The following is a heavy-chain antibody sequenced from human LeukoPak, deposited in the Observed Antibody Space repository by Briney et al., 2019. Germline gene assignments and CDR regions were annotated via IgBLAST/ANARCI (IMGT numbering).Heavy chain of an antibody. CDR3: ARESPIGGFDY. CDR2: IIPIFGTA. D-gene: IGHD2-15*01. J-gene: IGHJ4*02. CDR1: GYTFTSYY. V-gene: IGHV1-69*05. Sequence: SVKVSCKASGYTFTSYYMHWVRQAPGQGLEWMGRIIPIFGTANYAQKFQGRVTITTDESTSTAYMELSSLRSEDTAVYYCARESPIGGFDYWGQGTLVTVSS.